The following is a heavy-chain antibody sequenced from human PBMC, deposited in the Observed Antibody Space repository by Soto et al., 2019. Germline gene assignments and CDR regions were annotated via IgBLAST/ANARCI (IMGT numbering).Heavy chain of an antibody. Sequence: SETLSLTCAVYGGSFSGYYWSWIRQPPGKGLEWIGEINHSGSTNYNPSLKSRVTISVDTSKNQFSLKLSSVTAADTAVYYCARAVRYSRDSIVPWGQGTLVTVSS. J-gene: IGHJ5*02. D-gene: IGHD6-13*01. CDR3: ARAVRYSRDSIVP. CDR2: INHSGST. V-gene: IGHV4-34*01. CDR1: GGSFSGYY.